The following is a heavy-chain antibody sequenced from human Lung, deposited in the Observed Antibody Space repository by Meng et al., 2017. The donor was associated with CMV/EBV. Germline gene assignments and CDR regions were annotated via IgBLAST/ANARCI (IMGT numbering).Heavy chain of an antibody. Sequence: GGSLRLSXAASGFTFSSYGMHWVRQAPGKGLEWVAFIRYDGSNKYYADSVKGRFTISRDNSKNTLYLQMNSLRAEDTAVYYCAKDRVVVVPAVDAFDIWGQGTMVTVSS. CDR2: IRYDGSNK. CDR3: AKDRVVVVPAVDAFDI. CDR1: GFTFSSYG. J-gene: IGHJ3*02. V-gene: IGHV3-30*02. D-gene: IGHD2-2*01.